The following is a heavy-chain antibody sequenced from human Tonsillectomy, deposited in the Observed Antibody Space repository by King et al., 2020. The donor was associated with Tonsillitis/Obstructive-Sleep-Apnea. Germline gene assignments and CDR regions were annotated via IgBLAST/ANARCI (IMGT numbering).Heavy chain of an antibody. CDR3: AKVRDGYNTDY. J-gene: IGHJ4*02. Sequence: VQLVESGGGVVQPGRSLRLSCAASGFTFSIYGMHWVRQAPGKGLEWVAVISYDGSNKYYADSVKGRFTISRDNSKNTLYLQMNSLRPEDTAVYYCAKVRDGYNTDYWGQGTLVTVSS. D-gene: IGHD5-24*01. CDR2: ISYDGSNK. CDR1: GFTFSIYG. V-gene: IGHV3-30*18.